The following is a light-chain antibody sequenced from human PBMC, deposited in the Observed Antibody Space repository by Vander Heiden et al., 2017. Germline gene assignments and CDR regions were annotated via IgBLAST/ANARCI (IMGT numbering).Light chain of an antibody. CDR1: SSNIGARYD. Sequence: QSVLTQPPSVSGAPGQRVTTACTSSSSNIGARYDVHWYQQIPGTAPKLLVFGNSNRPSGVPDRFSGSKSGTTASLAITGLQAEDEADYYCQSCDSSLTDSVFGGGTKLTVL. CDR2: GNS. CDR3: QSCDSSLTDSV. J-gene: IGLJ2*01. V-gene: IGLV1-40*01.